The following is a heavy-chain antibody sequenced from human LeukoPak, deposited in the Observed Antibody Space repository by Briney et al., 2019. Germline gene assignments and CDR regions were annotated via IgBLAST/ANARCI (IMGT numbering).Heavy chain of an antibody. CDR3: ATLGYFDWLFPFDY. J-gene: IGHJ4*02. D-gene: IGHD3-9*01. CDR2: MNPNSGNT. CDR1: GCTFTSYD. V-gene: IGHV1-8*01. Sequence: ASVKVSCKASGCTFTSYDINWVRQATGQGLEWMGWMNPNSGNTGYAQKFQGRVTMTRNTSISTAYMELSSLRSEDTAVYYCATLGYFDWLFPFDYWGQGTLVTVSS.